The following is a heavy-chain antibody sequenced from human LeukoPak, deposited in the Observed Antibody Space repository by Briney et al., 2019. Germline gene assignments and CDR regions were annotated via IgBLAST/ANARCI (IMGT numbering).Heavy chain of an antibody. CDR2: IRYDGSNK. Sequence: GRSLRLSCAASGFTFDDYAMHWVRQAPGKGLEWVAFIRYDGSNKYYADSVKGRFTISRDNAKNSLYLQMNSLRAEDTAVYYCAKASYSTDAFDIWGQGTMVTVSS. J-gene: IGHJ3*02. D-gene: IGHD6-13*01. CDR3: AKASYSTDAFDI. CDR1: GFTFDDYA. V-gene: IGHV3-33*03.